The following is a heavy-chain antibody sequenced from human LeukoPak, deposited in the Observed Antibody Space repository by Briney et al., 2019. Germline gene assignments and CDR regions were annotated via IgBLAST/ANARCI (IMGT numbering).Heavy chain of an antibody. J-gene: IGHJ5*02. V-gene: IGHV1-2*06. D-gene: IGHD2-15*01. CDR1: GYTFTKYY. CDR3: ARGYCSGGSCYSVENWFDP. Sequence: ASVKVSCKASGYTFTKYYIFWVRQAPGQGLEWMGRINPSSGGTDSAQKFQGRVTMTRDTSISRAYMELSRLRSDDTAMYYCARGYCSGGSCYSVENWFDPWGQGTLVTVSS. CDR2: INPSSGGT.